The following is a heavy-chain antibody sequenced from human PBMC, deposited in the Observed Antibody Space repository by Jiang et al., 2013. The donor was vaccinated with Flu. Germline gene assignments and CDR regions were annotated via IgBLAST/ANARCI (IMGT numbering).Heavy chain of an antibody. J-gene: IGHJ4*02. D-gene: IGHD2-15*01. Sequence: GLVKPSQTLSLTCAVSGGSISSGGYSWSWIRQPPGKGLEWIGYIYYSGSTYYNPSLKSRVTISVDTSKNQFSLKLSSVTAADTAVYYCARVAAATRVDYWGQGTLVTVSS. CDR2: IYYSGST. V-gene: IGHV4-30-4*07. CDR3: ARVAAATRVDY. CDR1: GGSISSGGYS.